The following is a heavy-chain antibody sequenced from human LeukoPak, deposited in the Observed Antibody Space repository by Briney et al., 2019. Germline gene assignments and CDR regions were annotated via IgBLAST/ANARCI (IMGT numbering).Heavy chain of an antibody. CDR2: FDPEDGET. V-gene: IGHV1-24*01. CDR3: ATWGAAAGRSYWFDP. D-gene: IGHD6-13*01. CDR1: GYTLTGLS. J-gene: IGHJ5*02. Sequence: ASVKVSCKVSGYTLTGLSTHWVRQAPGKGLEWMGGFDPEDGETIYAQKFQGRVTMTEDTSTDTAYMELSSLRSEDTAVYYCATWGAAAGRSYWFDPWGQGTRVTVSS.